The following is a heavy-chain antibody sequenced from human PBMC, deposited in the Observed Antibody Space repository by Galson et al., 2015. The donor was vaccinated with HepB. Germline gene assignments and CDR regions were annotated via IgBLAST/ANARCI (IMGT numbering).Heavy chain of an antibody. D-gene: IGHD2-21*02. V-gene: IGHV3-21*01. Sequence: SLRLSCAASGFTFSSYSMNWVRQAPGKGLEWVSSISSSSSYIYYADSVKGRFTISRDNAKNSLYLQMNSLRAEDTAVYYCARDARWSAYCGGDCPEGYYGMDVWGQGTTVTVSS. CDR1: GFTFSSYS. CDR3: ARDARWSAYCGGDCPEGYYGMDV. CDR2: ISSSSSYI. J-gene: IGHJ6*02.